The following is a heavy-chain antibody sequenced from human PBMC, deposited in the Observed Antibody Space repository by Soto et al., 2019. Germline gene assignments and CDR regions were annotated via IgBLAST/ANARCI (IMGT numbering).Heavy chain of an antibody. D-gene: IGHD4-4*01. Sequence: QVPVLQSGAEVKKPGASVKVSCKASEYTFTSYTMHWVRQAPGQRLEWMGWINGGNGNTKYPQKFQGRVTITRDTSASKSYMELSSLRSDDTAVYYCARELQGLYYFDYWGQGTLITVSS. CDR2: INGGNGNT. CDR3: ARELQGLYYFDY. J-gene: IGHJ4*02. V-gene: IGHV1-3*01. CDR1: EYTFTSYT.